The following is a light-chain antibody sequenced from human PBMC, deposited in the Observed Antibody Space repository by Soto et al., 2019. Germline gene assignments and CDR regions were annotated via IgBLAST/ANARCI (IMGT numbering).Light chain of an antibody. CDR2: ANS. CDR3: QSYGSSLTGGV. V-gene: IGLV1-40*01. Sequence: QAVVTQPPSVSGAPGQRVTISCTGSSSDIGTGYDVHWYQKLPGTAPKLLIYANSNRPSGVPDRFSGSKSGTSASLVITGLQAEDEADYYCQSYGSSLTGGVFGGGTKLTVL. J-gene: IGLJ3*02. CDR1: SSDIGTGYD.